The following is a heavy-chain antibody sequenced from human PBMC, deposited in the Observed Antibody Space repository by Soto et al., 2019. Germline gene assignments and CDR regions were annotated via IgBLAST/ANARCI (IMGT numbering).Heavy chain of an antibody. Sequence: GGSLRLSCAASGFTFSSYGMHWVRQAPGKGLEWVAVISYDGSNKYYADSVKGRFTISRDNSKNTLYLQMNSLRAEDTAVYYCAKGPLELLLPYNWFDPWGQGTLVTVSS. V-gene: IGHV3-30*18. D-gene: IGHD1-7*01. CDR3: AKGPLELLLPYNWFDP. CDR1: GFTFSSYG. J-gene: IGHJ5*02. CDR2: ISYDGSNK.